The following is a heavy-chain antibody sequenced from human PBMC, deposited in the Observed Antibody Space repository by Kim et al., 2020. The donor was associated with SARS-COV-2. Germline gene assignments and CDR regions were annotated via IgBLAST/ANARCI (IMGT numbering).Heavy chain of an antibody. CDR2: IRSDGGDI. V-gene: IGHV3-74*03. CDR3: AKVGDYDSSGFYAFFRS. D-gene: IGHD3-22*01. Sequence: GGSLRLSCAASGFDFSTSSMHWVRQDPGKGLGWVSRIRSDGGDIKYADSVKGRFTISRDNDKNTLYLQMNGLRTEDTAVYYCAKVGDYDSSGFYAFFRSWGQGTRVTVSS. J-gene: IGHJ5*02. CDR1: GFDFSTSS.